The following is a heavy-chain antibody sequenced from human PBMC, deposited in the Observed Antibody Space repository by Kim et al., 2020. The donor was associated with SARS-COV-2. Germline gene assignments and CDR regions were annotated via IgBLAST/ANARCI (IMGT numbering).Heavy chain of an antibody. V-gene: IGHV4-39*01. Sequence: SETLSLTCTVSGGSISSSSYYWGWIRQPPGKGLEWIGSIYYSGSTYYNPSLKSRVTISVDTSKNQFSLKLSSVTAADTAVYYCAREGGIDYWGQGTLVTVSS. CDR3: AREGGIDY. CDR2: IYYSGST. D-gene: IGHD3-16*01. CDR1: GGSISSSSYY. J-gene: IGHJ4*02.